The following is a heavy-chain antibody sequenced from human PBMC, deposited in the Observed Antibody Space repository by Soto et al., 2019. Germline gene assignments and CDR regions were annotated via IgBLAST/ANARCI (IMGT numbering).Heavy chain of an antibody. Sequence: PSETLSLTCTVSGGSISSGGYYWNWIRQYPGKGLEWIAYIYQSGTPCYNPSLKSRATISIDRSKNQFSLMLDSVTAADTAVYYCARDLRLDSWGPGTLVTVSS. V-gene: IGHV4-31*03. D-gene: IGHD2-21*02. CDR3: ARDLRLDS. J-gene: IGHJ4*02. CDR1: GGSISSGGYY. CDR2: IYQSGTP.